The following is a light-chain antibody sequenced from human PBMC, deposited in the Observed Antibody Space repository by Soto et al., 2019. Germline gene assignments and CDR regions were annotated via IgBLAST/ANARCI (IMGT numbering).Light chain of an antibody. CDR3: QQYGRTPWT. CDR1: QSVSSSY. V-gene: IGKV3-20*01. Sequence: EIVLTQSPGTLSLSPGDRATLSCRASQSVSSSYLAWYQQKHGQVPRLLIYGASSRATGIPDRFSGSGSGTDFSLTISRLEPEDFVVYYCQQYGRTPWTFGQGTKVEVK. CDR2: GAS. J-gene: IGKJ1*01.